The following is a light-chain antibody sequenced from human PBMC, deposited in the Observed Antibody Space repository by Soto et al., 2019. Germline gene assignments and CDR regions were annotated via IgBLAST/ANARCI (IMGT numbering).Light chain of an antibody. CDR3: QQYHKWPIT. Sequence: EIVLTQSPGTLSLSPGERAALSCRASQSVSSSYLAWYQQKPGQAPRLLIYGASSRATGIPDRFSGSGSGTEFTLTISSLQSEDFAVYYCQQYHKWPITFGQGTRLEIK. J-gene: IGKJ5*01. CDR2: GAS. CDR1: QSVSSSY. V-gene: IGKV3-20*01.